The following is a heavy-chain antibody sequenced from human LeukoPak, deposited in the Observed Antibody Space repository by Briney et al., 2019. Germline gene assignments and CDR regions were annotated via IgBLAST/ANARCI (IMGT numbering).Heavy chain of an antibody. CDR2: IYPGDSDT. Sequence: GESLKISCKGSGYSFTSYWIGWVRQMPGKGLEWMGIIYPGDSDTRYSPSFQGQVTISADKSISTAYLQWSSLKASDTAMYYCARHYGDYVGFHYYYYMDVWGKGTTVTISS. CDR3: ARHYGDYVGFHYYYYMDV. D-gene: IGHD4-17*01. J-gene: IGHJ6*03. V-gene: IGHV5-51*01. CDR1: GYSFTSYW.